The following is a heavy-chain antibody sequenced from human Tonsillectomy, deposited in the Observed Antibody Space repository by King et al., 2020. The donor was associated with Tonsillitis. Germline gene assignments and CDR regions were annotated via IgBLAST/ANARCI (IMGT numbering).Heavy chain of an antibody. V-gene: IGHV3-23*04. J-gene: IGHJ6*02. Sequence: VQLVESGGGLVQPGGSLRLSCAASGFTFSSYAMSWVRQAPGKGLEWVSSISGSGGSTYYADSVKGRFTISRDNSKNTLYLQMNSLRAEDTAVYYCAKRTVTNRYYYYGMDVWGQGTTVTVSS. D-gene: IGHD4-17*01. CDR2: ISGSGGST. CDR1: GFTFSSYA. CDR3: AKRTVTNRYYYYGMDV.